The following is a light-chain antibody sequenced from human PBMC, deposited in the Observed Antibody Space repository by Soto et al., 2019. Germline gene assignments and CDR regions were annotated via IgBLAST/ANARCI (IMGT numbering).Light chain of an antibody. V-gene: IGKV1-5*03. CDR1: QNINTW. Sequence: DIQMTQSPSTLSASVGDRITITCRASQNINTWLAWYQQIPGEAPKLLIYDGSTLERGVPSRFSGSGSGTEFTLTISSLQPEDFATFYCQQYKTYSRTFGQGTTVEVK. J-gene: IGKJ1*01. CDR3: QQYKTYSRT. CDR2: DGS.